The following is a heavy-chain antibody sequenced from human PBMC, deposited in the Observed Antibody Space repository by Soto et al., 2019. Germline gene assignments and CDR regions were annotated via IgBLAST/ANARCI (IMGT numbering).Heavy chain of an antibody. J-gene: IGHJ3*02. D-gene: IGHD3-10*01. Sequence: GGSLRLSCAASGFTFSNAWMSWVRQAPGKGLEWVGRIKSKTDGGTTDYAAPVKGRFTISRDDSKNTLYLQMNSLKTEDTAVYYCTTLNSALLWFGEFAPYAFDIWGQGTMVTVSS. CDR3: TTLNSALLWFGEFAPYAFDI. V-gene: IGHV3-15*01. CDR2: IKSKTDGGTT. CDR1: GFTFSNAW.